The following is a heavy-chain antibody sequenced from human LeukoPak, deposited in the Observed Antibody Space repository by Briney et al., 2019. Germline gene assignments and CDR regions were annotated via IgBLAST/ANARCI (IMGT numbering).Heavy chain of an antibody. V-gene: IGHV1-8*01. J-gene: IGHJ4*02. CDR1: GYTFTSHD. D-gene: IGHD3-22*01. CDR2: MNPNSGNT. Sequence: GASVKVSCKASGYTFTSHDINWVRQATGQGFEWMGWMNPNSGNTGYAQKFQGRVTMTRNTSISTAYMELSSLRSEDTAVYYCARVQYYYDSSGYKYWGQGTLVTVSS. CDR3: ARVQYYYDSSGYKY.